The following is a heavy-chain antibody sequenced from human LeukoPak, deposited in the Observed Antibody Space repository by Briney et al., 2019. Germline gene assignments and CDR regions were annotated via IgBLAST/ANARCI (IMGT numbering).Heavy chain of an antibody. Sequence: PGGSLRLSCAASGFSFSSYSMNWGRHAPGTGLGWVSSISSTSSYIYYADSVKGRFTISRDNTKNSLYLQMNSLRAEDTAVYYCARASSGWAVDLYYFDYWGQGTLVTVSS. V-gene: IGHV3-21*01. D-gene: IGHD6-19*01. CDR3: ARASSGWAVDLYYFDY. J-gene: IGHJ4*02. CDR2: ISSTSSYI. CDR1: GFSFSSYS.